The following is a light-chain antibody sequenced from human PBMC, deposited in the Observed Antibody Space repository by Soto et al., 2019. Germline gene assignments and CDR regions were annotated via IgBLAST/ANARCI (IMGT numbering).Light chain of an antibody. CDR3: EAWDDSLNAGV. J-gene: IGLJ2*01. CDR2: SNN. Sequence: SVLTQPPSASGTPGQRVTISCSGSSSNIGSKTVSWYQQLPGTAPKLLMYSNNQRPSGVPDRFSGSKSGTSASLAISGLQSEDEADYYCEAWDDSLNAGVFGGGTKLTVL. V-gene: IGLV1-44*01. CDR1: SSNIGSKT.